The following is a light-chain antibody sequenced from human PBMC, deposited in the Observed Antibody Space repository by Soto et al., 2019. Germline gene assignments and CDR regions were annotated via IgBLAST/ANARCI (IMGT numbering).Light chain of an antibody. Sequence: QSVLTQPPSASGAPGQRVIISCSGSSSNIESNYAYWYQQLPGAAPKLLISRNDERPSGVPERFSGSKSGTSASLAISGLRSEDEADYSCAAGDGGLSAPVFGGGTKLTVL. CDR1: SSNIESNY. J-gene: IGLJ3*02. V-gene: IGLV1-47*01. CDR2: RND. CDR3: AAGDGGLSAPV.